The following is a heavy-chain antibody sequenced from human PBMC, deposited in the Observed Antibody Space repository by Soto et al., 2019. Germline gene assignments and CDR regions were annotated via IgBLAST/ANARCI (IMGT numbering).Heavy chain of an antibody. CDR1: GYTFTSYY. CDR2: IDPRGGNT. D-gene: IGHD6-13*01. Sequence: QVQLVQSGAEVRKPGASVRVSCKASGYTFTSYYMYWVRQAPGQGLDWMGIIDPRGGNTSYAQDFQGRVTMTGDTSTSTVYMELSSLRPEDTAVYYCARDWIAAAGSISNSQAFQLLDGMDVWGQGTTVTVSS. J-gene: IGHJ6*02. V-gene: IGHV1-46*01. CDR3: ARDWIAAAGSISNSQAFQLLDGMDV.